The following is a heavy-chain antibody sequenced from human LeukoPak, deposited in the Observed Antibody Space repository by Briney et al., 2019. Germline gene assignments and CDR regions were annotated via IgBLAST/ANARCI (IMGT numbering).Heavy chain of an antibody. V-gene: IGHV3-23*01. CDR1: GFTFRVYA. CDR2: ISGSGSST. J-gene: IGHJ3*02. Sequence: GGSLRLPCAASGFTFRVYAMTWVRQVPGKGLEWVSGISGSGSSTYSADSVKGRFTISRDNSNNTLFLQMNSLRAEDTALYYCAKAKITLIVVANPNSGALDIWGQGTMVTVSS. D-gene: IGHD3-22*01. CDR3: AKAKITLIVVANPNSGALDI.